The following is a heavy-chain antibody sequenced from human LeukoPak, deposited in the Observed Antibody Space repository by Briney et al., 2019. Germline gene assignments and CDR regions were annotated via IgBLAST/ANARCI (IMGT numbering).Heavy chain of an antibody. V-gene: IGHV4-59*01. CDR2: FYNSGST. Sequence: SETLSLTCSVSGGSISSYYWSWIRQPPGKGLEWIAYFYNSGSTNYNPSLKSRVTISLDTSKNQFSLKLSSVTAADTAVYYCSRLYGDYGWFDPWGQGTLVTVSS. D-gene: IGHD4-17*01. J-gene: IGHJ5*02. CDR3: SRLYGDYGWFDP. CDR1: GGSISSYY.